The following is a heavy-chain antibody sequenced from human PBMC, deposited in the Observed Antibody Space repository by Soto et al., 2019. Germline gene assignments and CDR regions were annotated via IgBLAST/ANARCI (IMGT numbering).Heavy chain of an antibody. CDR3: ARDVGATGD. CDR2: INAGNGNT. J-gene: IGHJ4*02. CDR1: GYTFTSYA. V-gene: IGHV1-3*01. D-gene: IGHD1-26*01. Sequence: QVQLVQSGAEVKKPGASVKVSCKASGYTFTSYAMHWVRQAPGQRLEWMGWINAGNGNTKYSQKFQGRVTMTRDTPARSAYLSLRSLRSKATAVYYCARDVGATGDWGQGTLVTVSS.